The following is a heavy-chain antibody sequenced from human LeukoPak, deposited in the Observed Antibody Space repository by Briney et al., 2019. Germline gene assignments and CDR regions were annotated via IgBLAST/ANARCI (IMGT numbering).Heavy chain of an antibody. CDR1: GGSFSGYY. CDR3: AKSNGYGLVDI. CDR2: IFYSGST. D-gene: IGHD3-10*01. V-gene: IGHV4-34*12. Sequence: PSETLSLSCAVYGGSFSGYYWGWIRQPPGKGLEWIGNIFYSGSTYYSPSLKSRVTISLDTSRNQFSLKLNSVTAADTAVYYCAKSNGYGLVDIWGQGTMVTVSS. J-gene: IGHJ3*02.